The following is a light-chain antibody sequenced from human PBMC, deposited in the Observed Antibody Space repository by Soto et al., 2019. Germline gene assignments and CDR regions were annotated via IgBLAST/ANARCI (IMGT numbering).Light chain of an antibody. CDR3: QQRSDWPRT. CDR1: QSVSSH. J-gene: IGKJ2*02. CDR2: DAS. V-gene: IGKV3-11*01. Sequence: EIVLTQSPDTLSLSPGEGAALSCRASQSVSSHLAWYQQKPGQAPTLLIYDASNRATGIPARFSGSGSGTDFTLTISSLEPEDFAVYYCQQRSDWPRTFGQGTKLEIK.